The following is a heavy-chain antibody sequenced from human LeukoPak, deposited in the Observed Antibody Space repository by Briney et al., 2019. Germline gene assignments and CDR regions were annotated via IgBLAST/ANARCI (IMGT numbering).Heavy chain of an antibody. V-gene: IGHV3-23*01. CDR1: GFTFSSSG. D-gene: IGHD1-26*01. J-gene: IGHJ4*02. CDR2: ISNSGDSA. Sequence: GGSLRLSCAASGFTFSSSGMSWVRQAPGKGLDWVAAISNSGDSAYYADSVKGQFTISRDNSKNSLYMQMNSLRAEDTAIYYCARDVGGAMFDYWGQGTLVTVSS. CDR3: ARDVGGAMFDY.